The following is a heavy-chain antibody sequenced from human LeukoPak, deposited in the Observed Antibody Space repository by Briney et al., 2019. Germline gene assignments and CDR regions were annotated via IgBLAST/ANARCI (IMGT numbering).Heavy chain of an antibody. CDR3: ATDLGGSGWHNFDY. Sequence: ASVKVSCKVSGYTLTELSMHCVRQAPGKGLEWMGGFDPEDGETIYAQKFQGRVTMTEDTSTDTAYMELSSLRSEDTAVYYCATDLGGSGWHNFDYWGQGTLVTVSS. J-gene: IGHJ4*02. CDR1: GYTLTELS. D-gene: IGHD6-19*01. CDR2: FDPEDGET. V-gene: IGHV1-24*01.